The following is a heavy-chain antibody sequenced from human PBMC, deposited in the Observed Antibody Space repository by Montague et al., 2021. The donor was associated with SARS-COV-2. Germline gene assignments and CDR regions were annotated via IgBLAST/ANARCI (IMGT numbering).Heavy chain of an antibody. J-gene: IGHJ5*02. CDR2: IYYGGST. Sequence: SETLSLTCTVSGGSISSYYWSWIRQPPGKGLEWIGYIYYGGSTNYNPSFKGRVIMSVDTSNNQFSLRLTSVTAADTAVYYCARLRRPDGYSYWFGPWGQGTLVTASS. CDR3: ARLRRPDGYSYWFGP. V-gene: IGHV4-59*08. D-gene: IGHD5-24*01. CDR1: GGSISSYY.